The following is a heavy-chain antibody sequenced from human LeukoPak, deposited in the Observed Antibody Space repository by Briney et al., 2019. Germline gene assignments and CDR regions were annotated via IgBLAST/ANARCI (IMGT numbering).Heavy chain of an antibody. Sequence: PSETLSLTCTVSGGSISSYYWSWIRQPPGKGLEWIGYIYYSGSINYHPSLKSRVTISVDTSKNQFSLKLSSVTAADTAVYYCARGPPTSYWGQGTLVTVSS. CDR2: IYYSGSI. CDR3: ARGPPTSY. V-gene: IGHV4-59*01. J-gene: IGHJ4*02. CDR1: GGSISSYY.